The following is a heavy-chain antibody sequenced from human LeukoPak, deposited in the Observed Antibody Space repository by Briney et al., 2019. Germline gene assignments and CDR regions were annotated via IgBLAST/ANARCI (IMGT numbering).Heavy chain of an antibody. J-gene: IGHJ4*02. CDR2: VYYSGSA. Sequence: PSETLSLTCTVSGGSISTTNYYWGWIRQSPGKGLEWFGCVYYSGSAYYNPSLKSRVTISVDTSKNQFSLKVNSVTAADTAVYYCARAIMTVTSEFDYWGQGTLVTVSS. V-gene: IGHV4-39*07. CDR1: GGSISTTNYY. D-gene: IGHD4-17*01. CDR3: ARAIMTVTSEFDY.